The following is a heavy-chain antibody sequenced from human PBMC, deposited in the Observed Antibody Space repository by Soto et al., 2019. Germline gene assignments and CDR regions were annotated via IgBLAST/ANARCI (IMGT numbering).Heavy chain of an antibody. J-gene: IGHJ6*03. V-gene: IGHV3-7*01. CDR3: ARDERRVYCLDV. CDR1: GFTFSDYW. CDR2: IKRDGSKK. Sequence: EVQLVESGGGLVQPGGSLRLSCVVSGFTFSDYWMTWVRQAPGSGLEWVANIKRDGSKKNYADSVKGRITISRDNAKNTLYLQVSNLRAEDTAVYYCARDERRVYCLDVWGKGTTVIVSS.